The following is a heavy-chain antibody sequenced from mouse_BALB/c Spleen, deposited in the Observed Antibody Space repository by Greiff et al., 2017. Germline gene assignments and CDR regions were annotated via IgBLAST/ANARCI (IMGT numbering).Heavy chain of an antibody. CDR3: ARDIHYGSSPFAY. CDR2: IYPGDGDT. CDR1: GYAFSSYW. D-gene: IGHD1-1*01. V-gene: IGHV1-80*01. Sequence: VQLQQSGAELVRPGSSVKISCKASGYAFSSYWMNWVKQRPGQGLEWIGQIYPGDGDTNYNGKFKGKATLTADKSSSTAYMQLSSLTSEDSAVYFCARDIHYGSSPFAYWGQGTLVTVSA. J-gene: IGHJ3*01.